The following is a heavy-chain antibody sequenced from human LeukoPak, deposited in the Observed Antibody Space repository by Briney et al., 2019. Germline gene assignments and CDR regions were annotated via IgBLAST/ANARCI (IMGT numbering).Heavy chain of an antibody. CDR3: AKDRVATYFYYMDV. CDR2: IRYDGSDK. J-gene: IGHJ6*03. Sequence: GGSLGLPCAASGFTFSSYGMHWVRQAPGKGLEWVAFIRYDGSDKYYADSVKGRFTISRDNSKNTLYLQMNSLRAEDTAVYYCAKDRVATYFYYMDVWGKGTTVTVSS. D-gene: IGHD1-26*01. CDR1: GFTFSSYG. V-gene: IGHV3-30*02.